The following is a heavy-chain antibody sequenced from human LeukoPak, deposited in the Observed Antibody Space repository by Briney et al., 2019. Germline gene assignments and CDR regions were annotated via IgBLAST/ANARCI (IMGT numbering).Heavy chain of an antibody. Sequence: ASVKVSCKASGYTFTGYYMHWVRQAPGQGLEWMGCINPNSGGTNYAQKFQGRVTMTRDTSISTAYMELSRLRSDDTAVYYCARGIVVPAAGDDAFDIWGQGTMVTVSS. CDR1: GYTFTGYY. CDR2: INPNSGGT. V-gene: IGHV1-2*02. CDR3: ARGIVVPAAGDDAFDI. J-gene: IGHJ3*02. D-gene: IGHD2-2*01.